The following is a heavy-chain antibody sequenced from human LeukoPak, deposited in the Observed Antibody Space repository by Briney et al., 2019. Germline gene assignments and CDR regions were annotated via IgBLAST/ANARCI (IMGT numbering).Heavy chain of an antibody. CDR1: GFTLNSFA. D-gene: IGHD1-26*01. V-gene: IGHV3-23*01. CDR2: ISGSGDTT. J-gene: IGHJ4*02. Sequence: GGSLRLSCAASGFTLNSFAMTWARQAPGQGLEWVAVISGSGDTTYYADSVKGRFTISRDNSKNTLFLQMNSLRAEDTAVYYCAKVVVGAINFDYWGQGTLVTVSS. CDR3: AKVVVGAINFDY.